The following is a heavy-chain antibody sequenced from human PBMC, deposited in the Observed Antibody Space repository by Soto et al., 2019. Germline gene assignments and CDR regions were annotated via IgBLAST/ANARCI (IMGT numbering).Heavy chain of an antibody. Sequence: GASVKVSCKASGGTFSSYAISWVRQAPGQGLEWMGGIIPIFGTANYAQKFQGGVTITADESTSTAYMELSSLRSEDTAVYYCAGSSSLPNWFDPWGQGTLVTVS. CDR3: AGSSSLPNWFDP. CDR2: IIPIFGTA. CDR1: GGTFSSYA. V-gene: IGHV1-69*13. J-gene: IGHJ5*02. D-gene: IGHD6-6*01.